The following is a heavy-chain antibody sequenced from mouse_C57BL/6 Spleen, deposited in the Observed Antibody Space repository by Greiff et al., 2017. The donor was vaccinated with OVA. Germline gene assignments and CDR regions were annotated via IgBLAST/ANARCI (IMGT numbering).Heavy chain of an antibody. D-gene: IGHD4-1*01. CDR2: IDPETGGT. CDR3: TRASNWEGFAY. Sequence: VKLQESGAELVRPGASVTLSCKASGYTFTDYEMHWVKQTPVHGLEWIGAIDPETGGTAYNQKFKGKAILTADKSSSTAYMELRSLTSEDSAVYYCTRASNWEGFAYWGQGTLVTVSA. J-gene: IGHJ3*01. V-gene: IGHV1-15*01. CDR1: GYTFTDYE.